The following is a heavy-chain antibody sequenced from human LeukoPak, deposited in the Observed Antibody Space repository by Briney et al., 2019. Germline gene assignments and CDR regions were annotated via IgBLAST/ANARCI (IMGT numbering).Heavy chain of an antibody. CDR3: ARRGYCSGGNCSTYYFDF. CDR1: GGSFSGYS. V-gene: IGHV4-34*01. CDR2: INLSGIA. J-gene: IGHJ4*02. D-gene: IGHD2-15*01. Sequence: SETLSLTCAVYGGSFSGYSWSWIRQPPGKGLEWIGEINLSGIANYNPSLESQVTMSGDTSKNQFSLKLSSVTAADTAVYYCARRGYCSGGNCSTYYFDFWGQGTRVTVSS.